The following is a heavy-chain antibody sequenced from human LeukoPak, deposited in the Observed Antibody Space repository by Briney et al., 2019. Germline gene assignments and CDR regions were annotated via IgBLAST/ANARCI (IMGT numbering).Heavy chain of an antibody. CDR1: GGSISSSSYY. Sequence: SETLSLTCTVSGGSISSSSYYWGWIRQPPGKGLEWIGSIYYSGSTYYNPSLKSRVTISVDTSKNQFSLKLSSVTAADTAVYYCARMIRGFGELRFDPWGQGTLVTVSS. CDR2: IYYSGST. D-gene: IGHD3-10*01. J-gene: IGHJ5*02. V-gene: IGHV4-39*01. CDR3: ARMIRGFGELRFDP.